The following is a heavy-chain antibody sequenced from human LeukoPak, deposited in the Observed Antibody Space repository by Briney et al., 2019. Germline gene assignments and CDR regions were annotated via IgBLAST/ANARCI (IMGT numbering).Heavy chain of an antibody. CDR2: ISSSGSTI. V-gene: IGHV3-11*01. CDR3: ARAPYSSSWYHPFDY. D-gene: IGHD6-13*01. CDR1: GFTFSDYY. J-gene: IGHJ4*02. Sequence: PGGSLRLSCAASGFTFSDYYMSWIRQAPGKGLEWVSYISSSGSTIYYADSVKGRFTISRDNAKNSLYLQMNSLRAEDTAVYYCARAPYSSSWYHPFDYWGQGTLVTVSS.